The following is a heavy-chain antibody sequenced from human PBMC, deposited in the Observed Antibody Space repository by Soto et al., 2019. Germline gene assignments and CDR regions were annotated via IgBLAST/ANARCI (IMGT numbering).Heavy chain of an antibody. CDR1: GFTFSNYA. J-gene: IGHJ4*02. V-gene: IGHV3-23*01. Sequence: EVQLLESGGGLVQPGGSLRLSCAASGFTFSNYAMTWVRQAPGKGLEWVSVITGSGGGTYFVDSVKGRFTISRDNSKNTVYLQLNSLRAEDTAVYYCATRTLAAAGFDYWGQVTLVTVSS. D-gene: IGHD6-13*01. CDR2: ITGSGGGT. CDR3: ATRTLAAAGFDY.